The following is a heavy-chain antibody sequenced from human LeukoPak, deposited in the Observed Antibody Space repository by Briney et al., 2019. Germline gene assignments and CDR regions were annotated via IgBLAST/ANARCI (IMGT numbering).Heavy chain of an antibody. Sequence: PSETLSLTCAVYGGSFSGYYWGWIRQPPGKGLEWIGSMYYSGSTYYNPSLMSRVTISADTPKNQFSLKLSSVTAADTAVYYCARLGYSGSYYERAFDIWGQGTMVTVSS. J-gene: IGHJ3*02. D-gene: IGHD1-26*01. CDR1: GGSFSGYY. V-gene: IGHV4-39*01. CDR2: MYYSGST. CDR3: ARLGYSGSYYERAFDI.